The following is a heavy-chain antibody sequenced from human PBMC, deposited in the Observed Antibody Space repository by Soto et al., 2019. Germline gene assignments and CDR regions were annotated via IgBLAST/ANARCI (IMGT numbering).Heavy chain of an antibody. CDR1: GGSFSGYY. J-gene: IGHJ6*03. CDR3: ASHSSGWSRYYYYMDV. D-gene: IGHD6-19*01. Sequence: SETLSLTCAVYGGSFSGYYWSWIRQPPGKGLEWIGEINHSGSTNYNPSLKSRVTISVDTSKNQFSLKLSSVTAADTAVYYCASHSSGWSRYYYYMDVWGKGTTVTVSS. V-gene: IGHV4-34*01. CDR2: INHSGST.